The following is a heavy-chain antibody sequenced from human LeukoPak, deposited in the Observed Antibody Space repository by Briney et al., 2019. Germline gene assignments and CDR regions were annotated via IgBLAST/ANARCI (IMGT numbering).Heavy chain of an antibody. D-gene: IGHD6-13*01. Sequence: PGGSLRLSCAASGFTVSSNYMSWVRQAPGKGLEWVSVIYSGGSTYHADSVKGRFTISRDNSKNTLYPQMNSLRAEDTAVYYCAKGINSWYWDSWGQGTLVTVSS. V-gene: IGHV3-53*01. J-gene: IGHJ4*02. CDR2: IYSGGST. CDR1: GFTVSSNY. CDR3: AKGINSWYWDS.